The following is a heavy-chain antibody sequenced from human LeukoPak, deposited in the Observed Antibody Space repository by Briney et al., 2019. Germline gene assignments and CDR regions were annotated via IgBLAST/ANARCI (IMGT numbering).Heavy chain of an antibody. CDR1: GFTVSSNY. CDR3: ARVRPHPIIDV. D-gene: IGHD6-6*01. J-gene: IGHJ6*03. Sequence: PGGSLRLSCAASGFTVSSNYMSCVRQAPGKGLEWVSVIYTGVSTYYADSVKGRFAISRDNSKNTLYLQMNSLRAEDTAVYYCARVRPHPIIDVWGKGTTVTVSS. V-gene: IGHV3-53*01. CDR2: IYTGVST.